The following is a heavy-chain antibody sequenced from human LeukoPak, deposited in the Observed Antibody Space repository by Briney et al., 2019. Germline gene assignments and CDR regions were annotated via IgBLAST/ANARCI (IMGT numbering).Heavy chain of an antibody. V-gene: IGHV1-69*04. Sequence: SVKVSCKASGGTFSSYAISWVRQAPGQGLEWMGRIIPILGIANYAQKFQGRVTITADKSTSTAYMELSSLRSEDTAVYYCARGGGITFFGVVIPGGKEPLVTVP. J-gene: IGHJ5*02. CDR3: ARGGGITFFGVVIP. D-gene: IGHD3-3*01. CDR1: GGTFSSYA. CDR2: IIPILGIA.